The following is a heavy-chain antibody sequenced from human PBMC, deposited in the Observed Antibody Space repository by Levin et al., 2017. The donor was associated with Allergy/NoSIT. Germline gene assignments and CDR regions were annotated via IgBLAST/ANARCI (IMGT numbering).Heavy chain of an antibody. CDR1: GFTFSSYG. CDR2: IWYDGSNK. Sequence: GGSLRLSCAASGFTFSSYGMHWVRQAPGKGLEWVAVIWYDGSNKYYADSVKGRFTISRDNSKNTLYLQMNSLRAEDTAVYYCAALGLTTVTTPPRDAFDIWGQGTMVTVSS. V-gene: IGHV3-33*01. CDR3: AALGLTTVTTPPRDAFDI. D-gene: IGHD4-17*01. J-gene: IGHJ3*02.